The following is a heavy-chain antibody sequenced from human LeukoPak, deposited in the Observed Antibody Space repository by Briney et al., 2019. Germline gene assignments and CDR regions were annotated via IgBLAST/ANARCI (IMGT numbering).Heavy chain of an antibody. CDR3: ARNWANYYDSSGYYSWYFDL. D-gene: IGHD3-22*01. CDR2: IYSSGST. CDR1: GGSVSSFY. J-gene: IGHJ2*01. Sequence: SETLSLTCTVSGGSVSSFYWSWIRQPPGKGLEWIGYIYSSGSTNYNPSLKSRVTISVDTSKNQFSLKLSSVTAADTAVYYCARNWANYYDSSGYYSWYFDLWGRGTLVTVSS. V-gene: IGHV4-59*02.